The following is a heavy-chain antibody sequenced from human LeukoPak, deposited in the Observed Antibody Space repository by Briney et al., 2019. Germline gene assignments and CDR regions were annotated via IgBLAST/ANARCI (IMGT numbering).Heavy chain of an antibody. CDR3: AKEGRCSSTSCYRSLIKGWFDP. Sequence: GGSLRLSCAASGFTFRSYAMRWVRQAPGKGLEGVSAISGSGGSKYYADSVKGRFTISRDNSKNTLYLQMDSLRAEDTAVYYCAKEGRCSSTSCYRSLIKGWFDPWGQGTLVTVSS. D-gene: IGHD2-2*02. CDR2: ISGSGGSK. V-gene: IGHV3-23*01. CDR1: GFTFRSYA. J-gene: IGHJ5*02.